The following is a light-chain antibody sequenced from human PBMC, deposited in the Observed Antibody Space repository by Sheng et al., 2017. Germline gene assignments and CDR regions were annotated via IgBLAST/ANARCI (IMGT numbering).Light chain of an antibody. CDR3: SSYTSSSTVL. CDR2: DVS. V-gene: IGLV2-14*03. J-gene: IGLJ2*01. CDR1: SSNIGNNH. Sequence: QSVVTQPPSVSAAPGQKVTISCSSGSSNIGNNHVSWYQQHPGKAPKLMIYDVSNRPSGVSNRFSGSKSGNTASLTISGLQAEDEADYYCSSYTSSSTVLFGGGTKLTVL.